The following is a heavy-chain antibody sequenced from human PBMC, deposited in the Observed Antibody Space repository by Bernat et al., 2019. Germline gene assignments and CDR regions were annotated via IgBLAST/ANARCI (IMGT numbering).Heavy chain of an antibody. CDR1: GFTVSSNY. D-gene: IGHD6-6*01. CDR2: IYSGGNT. V-gene: IGHV3-66*01. Sequence: EVQLVESGGGLVQPGGSLRLSCAASGFTVSSNYMSWVRQAPGKGLEWVSVIYSGGNTYYADSVKGRFTISRDNSKNTLYLQMNSLRAEDTAVYYCARDGGYSSSSVGFDYWGQGTLVTVSS. CDR3: ARDGGYSSSSVGFDY. J-gene: IGHJ4*02.